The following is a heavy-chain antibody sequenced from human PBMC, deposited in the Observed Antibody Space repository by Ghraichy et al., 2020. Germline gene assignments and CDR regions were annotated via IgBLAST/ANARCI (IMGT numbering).Heavy chain of an antibody. D-gene: IGHD3-22*01. J-gene: IGHJ3*02. CDR2: INPNSGGT. Sequence: ASVKVSCKASGYTFTGYYMHWVRQAPGQGLEWMGWINPNSGGTNYAQKFQGWVTMTRDTSISTAYMELSRLRSDDTAVYYCARSKWIDYYDSSGPRTDDAFDIWGQGTMVTVSS. V-gene: IGHV1-2*04. CDR1: GYTFTGYY. CDR3: ARSKWIDYYDSSGPRTDDAFDI.